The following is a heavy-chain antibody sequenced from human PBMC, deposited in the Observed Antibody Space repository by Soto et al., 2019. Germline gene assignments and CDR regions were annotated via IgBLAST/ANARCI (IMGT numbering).Heavy chain of an antibody. D-gene: IGHD3-3*01. Sequence: SETLSLTCTVSGGSISSYYWSWIRQPPGKGLEWIGYIYYSGGTNYNPSLKSRVTISVDTSKNQFSLKLSSVTAADTAVYYCARANYDFWSGYSFLQTPRLEYYFDYWGQGTLVTVSS. CDR1: GGSISSYY. CDR2: IYYSGGT. CDR3: ARANYDFWSGYSFLQTPRLEYYFDY. J-gene: IGHJ4*02. V-gene: IGHV4-59*08.